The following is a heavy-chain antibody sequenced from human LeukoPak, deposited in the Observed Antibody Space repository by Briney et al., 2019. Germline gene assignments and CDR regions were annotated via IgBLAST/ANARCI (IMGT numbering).Heavy chain of an antibody. CDR3: ARSSLRIAAAGHEYFQH. D-gene: IGHD6-13*01. V-gene: IGHV1-69*06. J-gene: IGHJ1*01. CDR1: GGTFSRYA. Sequence: VASVKVSCKASGGTFSRYAISWVRQAPGQGLEWMGVIIPIFGTANYAQKFQGRVTITADKSTSTAYMELSSLRSEDTAVYYCARSSLRIAAAGHEYFQHWGQGTLVTVSS. CDR2: IIPIFGTA.